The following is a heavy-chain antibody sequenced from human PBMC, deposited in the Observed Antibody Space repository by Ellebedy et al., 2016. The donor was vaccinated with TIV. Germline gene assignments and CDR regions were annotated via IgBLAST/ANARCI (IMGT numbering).Heavy chain of an antibody. Sequence: GSLRLSCTVSGGSISRSSYYWGWIRQPPEKGLEWIGSIYYSGSTYYNPSLKSRVTISVDTSKNQLSLRLTSVTAADTAVYYCARWFGELLYVRWFDPWGQGTLVTVSS. V-gene: IGHV4-39*01. D-gene: IGHD3-10*01. J-gene: IGHJ5*02. CDR2: IYYSGST. CDR1: GGSISRSSYY. CDR3: ARWFGELLYVRWFDP.